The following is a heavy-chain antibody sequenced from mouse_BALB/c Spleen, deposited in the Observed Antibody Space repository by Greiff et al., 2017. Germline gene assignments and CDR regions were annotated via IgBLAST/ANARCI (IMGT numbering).Heavy chain of an antibody. CDR3: AREREYGNYEKAKDY. V-gene: IGHV1-18*01. D-gene: IGHD2-1*01. CDR1: GYSFTGYT. J-gene: IGHJ2*01. CDR2: INPYNGGT. Sequence: EVQLQESGPELVKPGASMKISCKASGYSFTGYTMNWVKQSHGKNLEWIGLINPYNGGTSYNQKFKGKATLTVDKSSSTAYMELLSLTSEDSAVYYCAREREYGNYEKAKDYWGQGTTLTVSS.